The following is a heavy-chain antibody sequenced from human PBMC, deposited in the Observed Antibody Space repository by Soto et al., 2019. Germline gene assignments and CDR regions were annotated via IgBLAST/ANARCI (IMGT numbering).Heavy chain of an antibody. CDR3: ARGVYDFWSGPKHDYYYYYMDV. CDR2: MNPNSGNT. Sequence: ASVKVSCKASGYTFTSYDINWVRQATGQGLEWMGWMNPNSGNTGYAQKFQGRVTMTRNTSISTAYMELSSLRSEDTAVYYCARGVYDFWSGPKHDYYYYYMDVCGKGTTVTVSS. D-gene: IGHD3-3*01. CDR1: GYTFTSYD. J-gene: IGHJ6*03. V-gene: IGHV1-8*01.